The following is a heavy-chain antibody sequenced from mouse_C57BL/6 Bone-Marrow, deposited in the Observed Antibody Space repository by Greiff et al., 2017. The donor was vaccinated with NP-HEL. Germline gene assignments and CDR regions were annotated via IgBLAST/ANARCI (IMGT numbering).Heavy chain of an antibody. CDR1: GFSLTSYG. J-gene: IGHJ2*01. Sequence: VKLMESGPGLVQPSQSLSITCTVSGFSLTSYGVHWVRQPPGKGLEWLGVIWSGGSTDYNAAFISRLSISKDNSKSQVFFKMNSLQADDTAIYYCAKEGLLLRSLDYWGQGTTLTVSS. D-gene: IGHD1-1*01. CDR3: AKEGLLLRSLDY. V-gene: IGHV2-4*01. CDR2: IWSGGST.